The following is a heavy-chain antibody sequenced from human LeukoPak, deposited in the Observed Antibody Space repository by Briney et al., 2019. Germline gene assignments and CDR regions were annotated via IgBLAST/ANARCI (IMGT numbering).Heavy chain of an antibody. CDR3: AKAVAGTGALDY. Sequence: GRSLRLSCAASGFTFDDYAMHWVRQAPGKGLEWGSGISWNSGSIGYADSVKGRFTISRDNAKNSLYLQMNSLRAEDTALHYCAKAVAGTGALDYWGQGTLVTVSS. J-gene: IGHJ4*02. CDR1: GFTFDDYA. CDR2: ISWNSGSI. V-gene: IGHV3-9*01. D-gene: IGHD6-19*01.